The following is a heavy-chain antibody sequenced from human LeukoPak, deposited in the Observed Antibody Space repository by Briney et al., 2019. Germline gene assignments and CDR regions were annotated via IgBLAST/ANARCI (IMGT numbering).Heavy chain of an antibody. CDR1: GFPFDEHA. CDR3: AKDRGGGSQLGDAYDV. J-gene: IGHJ3*01. V-gene: IGHV3-9*01. D-gene: IGHD5-24*01. CDR2: ISYSSETI. Sequence: GRSLRLSCAASGFPFDEHAMHWVRQAPGKGLEWVSGISYSSETIGYVDSVKGRFAISRDNVRKSLYLQMNSLRIEDTALYYCAKDRGGGSQLGDAYDVWGQGTMVSVSS.